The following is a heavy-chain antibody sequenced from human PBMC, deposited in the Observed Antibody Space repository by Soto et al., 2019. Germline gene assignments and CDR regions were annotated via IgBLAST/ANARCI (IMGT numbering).Heavy chain of an antibody. D-gene: IGHD3-10*01. V-gene: IGHV4-59*01. Sequence: SETLSLTCTVSGGSISSYYWSWIRQPPGKGLEWIGYIYYSGSTNYNPSLKSRVTISVDTSKNQFSLKLSSVTAADTAVYYCARDEIRSHAFDIWGQGTMVTVSS. CDR2: IYYSGST. CDR1: GGSISSYY. CDR3: ARDEIRSHAFDI. J-gene: IGHJ3*02.